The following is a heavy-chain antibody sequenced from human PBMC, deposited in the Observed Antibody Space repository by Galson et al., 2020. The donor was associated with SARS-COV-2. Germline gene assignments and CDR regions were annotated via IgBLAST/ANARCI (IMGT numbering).Heavy chain of an antibody. CDR3: ARASRTIFGVVKHFDY. D-gene: IGHD3-3*01. CDR1: GGTISSGGYY. CDR2: IYYSGST. J-gene: IGHJ4*02. Sequence: ETSATLSLTCTVSGGTISSGGYYWSWIRQHPGKGLEWIGYIYYSGSTYYNPSLKSRVTISVDTSKNQFSLKLSSVTAADTAGYYCARASRTIFGVVKHFDYWGQGTLVTVSS. V-gene: IGHV4-31*03.